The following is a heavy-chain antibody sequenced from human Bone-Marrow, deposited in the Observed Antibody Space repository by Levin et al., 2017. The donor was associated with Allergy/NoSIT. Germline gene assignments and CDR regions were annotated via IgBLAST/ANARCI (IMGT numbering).Heavy chain of an antibody. J-gene: IGHJ4*02. CDR2: IKEDGSQT. V-gene: IGHV3-7*01. Sequence: GGSPRLSCAASGFTFRNYWVSWVRQTPGKGLEWVANIKEDGSQTYYVDSVKARFTISRDNAKNSLSLQMNSLRAEDTAVYYCTRYGTGWYNFDSWGQGALVTVSS. D-gene: IGHD6-19*01. CDR1: GFTFRNYW. CDR3: TRYGTGWYNFDS.